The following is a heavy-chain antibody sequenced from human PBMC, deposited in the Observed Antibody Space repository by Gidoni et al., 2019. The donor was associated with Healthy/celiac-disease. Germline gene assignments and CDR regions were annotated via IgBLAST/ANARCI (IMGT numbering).Heavy chain of an antibody. Sequence: QVQLVQSGAEVKKPGASVKVSCKASGYTFTGSYMHWVRQAPGHGLEWMGWINPNSGGTNYAQKFQGRVTMTRDTSISTAYMELSRLRSDDTAVYYCARARPLGYCSGGSCYAPRGRTPYDAFDIWGQGTMVTVSS. CDR2: INPNSGGT. CDR3: ARARPLGYCSGGSCYAPRGRTPYDAFDI. J-gene: IGHJ3*02. D-gene: IGHD2-15*01. V-gene: IGHV1-2*02. CDR1: GYTFTGSY.